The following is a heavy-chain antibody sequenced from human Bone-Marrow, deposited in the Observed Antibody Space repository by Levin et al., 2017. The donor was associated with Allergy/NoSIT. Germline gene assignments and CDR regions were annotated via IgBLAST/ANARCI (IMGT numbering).Heavy chain of an antibody. CDR1: GYTFTSYA. D-gene: IGHD5-12*01. J-gene: IGHJ5*02. CDR3: ARHRPLLRGGGYDLLDNWFDP. Sequence: ASVKVSCKASGYTFTSYAMNWVRQAPGQGLEWMGWINTNTGNPTYAQGFTGRFVFSLDTSVSTAYLQISSLKAEDTAVYYCARHRPLLRGGGYDLLDNWFDPWGQGTLVTVSS. V-gene: IGHV7-4-1*02. CDR2: INTNTGNP.